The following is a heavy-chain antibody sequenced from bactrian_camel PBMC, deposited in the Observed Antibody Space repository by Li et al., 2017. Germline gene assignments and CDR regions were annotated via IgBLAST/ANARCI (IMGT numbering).Heavy chain of an antibody. Sequence: HVQLVESGGGSVEAGGSLNISCVASGVTRNACCIGWFRQVPGKEREGVASIYAGGGRPHYDDSVKGRFTISRDSANNMIYLQMNSLKPEDTAMYYCAAVFGGGVHGYCDISELAAFQYWGQGTQVTVS. J-gene: IGHJ4*01. CDR2: IYAGGGRP. V-gene: IGHV3S63*01. D-gene: IGHD3*01. CDR3: AAVFGGGVHGYCDISELAAFQY. CDR1: GVTRNACC.